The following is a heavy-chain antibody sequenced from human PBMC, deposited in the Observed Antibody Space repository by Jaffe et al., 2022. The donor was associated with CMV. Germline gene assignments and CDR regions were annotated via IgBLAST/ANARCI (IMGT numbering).Heavy chain of an antibody. CDR3: AKGSGYYGTSYWFDP. D-gene: IGHD3-22*01. CDR1: GFTFNSYV. Sequence: EVQLLESGGGLVQPGGSLRLSCAASGFTFNSYVINWVRQAPGKGLEWVSEISAGGDRTYYADFVKGRFTISRDNSKNTLYLQMNNLRVEDTAVYYCAKGSGYYGTSYWFDPWGQGTLVTVSS. V-gene: IGHV3-23*01. CDR2: ISAGGDRT. J-gene: IGHJ5*02.